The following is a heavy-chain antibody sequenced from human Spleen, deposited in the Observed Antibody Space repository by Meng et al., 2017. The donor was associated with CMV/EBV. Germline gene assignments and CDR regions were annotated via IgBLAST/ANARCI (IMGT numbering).Heavy chain of an antibody. CDR1: GFTFSDHY. CDR3: VKPSTVKTPGDY. Sequence: GGSLRLPCAASGFTFSDHYMDWVRQAPGKGLEWVGRTRNKAKSYTTDYAASVKGRFTISRDDSKNSLYLQVNSLKTEDTAVYYCVKPSTVKTPGDYWGQGTLVTVSS. J-gene: IGHJ4*02. V-gene: IGHV3-72*01. CDR2: TRNKAKSYTT. D-gene: IGHD4-23*01.